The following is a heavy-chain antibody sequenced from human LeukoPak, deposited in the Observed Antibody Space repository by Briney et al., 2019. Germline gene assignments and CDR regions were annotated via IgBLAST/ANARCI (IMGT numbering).Heavy chain of an antibody. Sequence: GASVKVSCKASGYTFTAYYIHWVRQAPGQGLEWMGWISPNSGGTDYAQKFQGRVTMTRDTSISTAYVELSSLTSDDTAVYYCARDLSGGALGAFDIWGQGTMVTVSS. D-gene: IGHD2-15*01. CDR2: ISPNSGGT. CDR3: ARDLSGGALGAFDI. V-gene: IGHV1-2*02. J-gene: IGHJ3*02. CDR1: GYTFTAYY.